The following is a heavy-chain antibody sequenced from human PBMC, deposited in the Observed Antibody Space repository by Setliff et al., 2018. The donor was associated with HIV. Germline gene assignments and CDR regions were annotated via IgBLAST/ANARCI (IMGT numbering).Heavy chain of an antibody. D-gene: IGHD5-18*01. CDR1: GDSLRSTNSY. J-gene: IGHJ2*01. V-gene: IGHV4-39*07. CDR3: ARVQRGRGYSHGHWYFDL. Sequence: ASETLSLTCTVSGDSLRSTNSYWGWIRQPPGKALEWIGTIYYTGSASYNPSLKSRVTMSVDTSKSQFSLGLTLVTAADTAIYYCARVQRGRGYSHGHWYFDLWGRGTLVTVS. CDR2: IYYTGSA.